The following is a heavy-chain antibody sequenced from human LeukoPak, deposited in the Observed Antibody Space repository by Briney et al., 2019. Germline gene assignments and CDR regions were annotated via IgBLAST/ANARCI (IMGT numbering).Heavy chain of an antibody. D-gene: IGHD3-10*01. CDR3: ARVGGAKLVSYYFDY. Sequence: GSLRLSCAASGFTVSSNYMSWVRQAPGKGLEWIGYIYYSGSTYYNPSLKSRVTISVDTSKNQFSLKLSSVTAADTAVYYCARVGGAKLVSYYFDYWGQGTLVTVSS. CDR2: IYYSGST. CDR1: GFTVSSNY. V-gene: IGHV4-59*06. J-gene: IGHJ4*02.